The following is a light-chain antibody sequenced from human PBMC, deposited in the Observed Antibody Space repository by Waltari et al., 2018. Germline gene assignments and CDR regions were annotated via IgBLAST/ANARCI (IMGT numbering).Light chain of an antibody. V-gene: IGKV3-15*01. J-gene: IGKJ1*01. CDR3: QQYNNWPRT. Sequence: EIVMTQSPATLSVSPGERAILSCRASQSVSINLAWYQQKPGQAPRPLIYGASTRATGIPARFSGSGSGTEFTLTISSLQSEDFAVYYCQQYNNWPRTFGQGTKVEIK. CDR1: QSVSIN. CDR2: GAS.